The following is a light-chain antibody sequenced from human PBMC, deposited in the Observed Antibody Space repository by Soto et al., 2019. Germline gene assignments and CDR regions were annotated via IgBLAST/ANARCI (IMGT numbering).Light chain of an antibody. Sequence: QSALTQPRSVSGSPGQSVTISCTGTSSDVGDYNYVSWYQQHPGKAPKTLTYAVNMRPSGVPDPFSGSKSGNTASLTISGHQAEVEADYSCCSYAGSYTWVFGGGTQLTVL. V-gene: IGLV2-11*01. CDR1: SSDVGDYNY. J-gene: IGLJ3*02. CDR3: CSYAGSYTWV. CDR2: AVN.